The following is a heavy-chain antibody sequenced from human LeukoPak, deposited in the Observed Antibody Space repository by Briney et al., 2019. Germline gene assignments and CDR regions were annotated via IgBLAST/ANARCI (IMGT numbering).Heavy chain of an antibody. CDR1: GFTFSSYA. D-gene: IGHD4-17*01. V-gene: IGHV3-23*01. CDR2: ISGSGGST. CDR3: ARDRRFATVTTRLFDY. Sequence: PGGSLRLSCAASGFTFSSYAMSWVRQAPGKGLEWVSAISGSGGSTYYADSVKGRFTISRDNSKNTLYLQMNSLRAEDTAVYYCARDRRFATVTTRLFDYWGQGTLVTVSS. J-gene: IGHJ4*02.